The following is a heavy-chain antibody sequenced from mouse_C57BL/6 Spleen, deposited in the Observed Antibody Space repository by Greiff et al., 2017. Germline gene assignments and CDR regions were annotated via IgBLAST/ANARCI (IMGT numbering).Heavy chain of an antibody. CDR3: ARRGDYDGFAY. D-gene: IGHD2-4*01. Sequence: QVQLQQPGAELVMPGASVKLSCKASGYTFTSYWMHGVKQRPGQGLEWIGEIDPSDSYTNYNQKFKGKSTLTVDKSSSTAYMQLSSLTSEDSAVYYCARRGDYDGFAYWGQGTLVTVSA. J-gene: IGHJ3*01. CDR2: IDPSDSYT. V-gene: IGHV1-69*01. CDR1: GYTFTSYW.